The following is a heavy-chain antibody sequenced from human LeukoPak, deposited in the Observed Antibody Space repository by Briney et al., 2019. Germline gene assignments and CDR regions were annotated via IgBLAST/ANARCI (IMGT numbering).Heavy chain of an antibody. J-gene: IGHJ4*02. CDR2: ISGSGGST. CDR1: GFTFSSYA. D-gene: IGHD1-26*01. CDR3: ARSSGSYLVIFDY. V-gene: IGHV3-23*01. Sequence: GGSLRLSCAASGFTFSSYAMSWVRQAPGKRLEWVSAISGSGGSTYYADSVKGRFTISRDNSKNTLYLQMNSLRAEDTAVYYCARSSGSYLVIFDYWGQGTLVTVSS.